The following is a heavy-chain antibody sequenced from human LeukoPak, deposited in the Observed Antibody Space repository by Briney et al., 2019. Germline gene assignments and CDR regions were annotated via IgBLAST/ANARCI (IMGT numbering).Heavy chain of an antibody. CDR2: INTNTGNP. Sequence: VSVKVSCKASGYTFTSYAMNWVRQAPGQGLEWMGWINTNTGNPTYAQGFTGRFVFSLDTSVSTAYLQISSLKAEDTAVYYCARVSGSNGVDNQPYYYYYGMDVWGQGTTVTVSS. CDR3: ARVSGSNGVDNQPYYYYYGMDV. J-gene: IGHJ6*02. CDR1: GYTFTSYA. V-gene: IGHV7-4-1*02. D-gene: IGHD1-26*01.